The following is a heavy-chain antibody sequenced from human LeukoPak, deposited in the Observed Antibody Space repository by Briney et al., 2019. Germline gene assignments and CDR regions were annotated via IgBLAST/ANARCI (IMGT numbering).Heavy chain of an antibody. CDR2: INSDGSST. D-gene: IGHD3-10*01. CDR3: ARNRGPYASGRSYLDY. CDR1: GFTFSSYW. Sequence: GGSLRLSCAASGFTFSSYWMHWVRQAPGKGLVWVSRINSDGSSTSYADSVKGRFTISRDNSKNTLYLQMNGLRAEDTAVYFCARNRGPYASGRSYLDYWGQGTLVTVSS. J-gene: IGHJ4*02. V-gene: IGHV3-74*01.